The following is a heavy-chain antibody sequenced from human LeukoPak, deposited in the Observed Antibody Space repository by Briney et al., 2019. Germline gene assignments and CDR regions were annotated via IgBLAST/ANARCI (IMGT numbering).Heavy chain of an antibody. CDR3: ARVLGIAAAGHNWFDP. CDR2: ISAYNGNT. J-gene: IGHJ5*02. Sequence: ASVNVSCKASGYTFTSYGISWVRQAPGQGLEWMGWISAYNGNTNYAQKLQGRVTMTTDTSTSTDYMEMRSLRSDDTAVYYCARVLGIAAAGHNWFDPWGQGTLVTVSS. V-gene: IGHV1-18*01. D-gene: IGHD6-13*01. CDR1: GYTFTSYG.